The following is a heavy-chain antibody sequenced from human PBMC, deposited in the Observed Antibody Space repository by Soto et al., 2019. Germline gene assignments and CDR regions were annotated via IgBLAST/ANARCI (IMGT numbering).Heavy chain of an antibody. J-gene: IGHJ6*02. D-gene: IGHD6-13*01. CDR3: ARVEKPKYSSSWYLAPKGGMDV. V-gene: IGHV3-30-3*01. CDR2: ISYDGSNK. CDR1: GFTFSSYA. Sequence: HPGGSTRLSCAASGFTFSSYAMHGVRQAPGKGLEGVAVISYDGSNKYYADSVKGRFTISRDNSKHTLYLQMNSLRAEDTAVYYCARVEKPKYSSSWYLAPKGGMDVWGQGTTVTVSS.